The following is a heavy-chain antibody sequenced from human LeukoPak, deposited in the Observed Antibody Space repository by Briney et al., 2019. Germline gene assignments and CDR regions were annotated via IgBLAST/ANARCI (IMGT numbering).Heavy chain of an antibody. Sequence: SGGSLRLSCAASGFTFSSYWMIWVRQAPGKGLEGVANIKQDGSEKHYVDSVKGRFIISRDNAKNSLFLQMSSLRVEDTAVYYCASSVEQWLVREIYWGQGTLVTVSS. CDR1: GFTFSSYW. CDR3: ASSVEQWLVREIY. D-gene: IGHD6-19*01. J-gene: IGHJ4*02. CDR2: IKQDGSEK. V-gene: IGHV3-7*01.